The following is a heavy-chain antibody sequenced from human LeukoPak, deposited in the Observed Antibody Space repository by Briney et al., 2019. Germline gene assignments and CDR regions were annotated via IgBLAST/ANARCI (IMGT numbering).Heavy chain of an antibody. V-gene: IGHV3-74*01. CDR2: INSDASTT. D-gene: IGHD1-26*01. CDR1: GFIFSRYT. J-gene: IGHJ4*02. Sequence: PGGSLRLSCAASGFIFSRYTINWVRQAPGKGLVWVSRINSDASTTSYADSVKGRFTISRDNAKNTLHLQMNSLRAEDTAVYYCTRVAGSGSVDWGQGTLVTVSS. CDR3: TRVAGSGSVD.